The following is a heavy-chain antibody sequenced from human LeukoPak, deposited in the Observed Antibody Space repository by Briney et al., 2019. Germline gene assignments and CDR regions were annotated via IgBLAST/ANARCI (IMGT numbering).Heavy chain of an antibody. CDR3: ARQGTSEDSSGLFLDYFDY. D-gene: IGHD3-22*01. J-gene: IGHJ4*02. CDR1: GFTFSSSW. V-gene: IGHV3-74*01. Sequence: GGSLRLSCAASGFTFSSSWMHWVRQVPGKGLVWVSRINSDGRSTSYADSVKGRFTISRDNSKNTLYLQMNSLRAEDTAVYYCARQGTSEDSSGLFLDYFDYWGQGTLVTVSS. CDR2: INSDGRST.